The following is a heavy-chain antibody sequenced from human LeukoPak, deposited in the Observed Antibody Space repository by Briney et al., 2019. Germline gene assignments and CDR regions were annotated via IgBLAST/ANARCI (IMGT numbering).Heavy chain of an antibody. J-gene: IGHJ4*02. Sequence: SVKVSCKASGYTFTSYYMHWVRQAPGQGLEWMGIINPSGGSASYAQKFQGRVTMTRDTSTSTVYMELSSLRSEDTAVYYCARDTKARAYYDFWSGYYFDYWGQGTLVTVSS. CDR2: INPSGGSA. D-gene: IGHD3-3*01. CDR1: GYTFTSYY. V-gene: IGHV1-46*03. CDR3: ARDTKARAYYDFWSGYYFDY.